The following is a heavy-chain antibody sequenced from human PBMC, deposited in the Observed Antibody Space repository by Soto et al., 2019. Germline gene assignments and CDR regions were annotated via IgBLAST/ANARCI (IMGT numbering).Heavy chain of an antibody. CDR1: GFTFSSHA. Sequence: EVQLLESGGGLVQPGGSLRLSCAASGFTFSSHAMSWVRQAPGKGLEWASAISSSGGNTYYADSVEGRFTISRDDSKNTLYLQMSSLRAEDTALYYCAKAKGGSVYYYYYYMDVWGKGTTVTVSS. J-gene: IGHJ6*03. CDR3: AKAKGGSVYYYYYYMDV. D-gene: IGHD2-15*01. CDR2: ISSSGGNT. V-gene: IGHV3-23*01.